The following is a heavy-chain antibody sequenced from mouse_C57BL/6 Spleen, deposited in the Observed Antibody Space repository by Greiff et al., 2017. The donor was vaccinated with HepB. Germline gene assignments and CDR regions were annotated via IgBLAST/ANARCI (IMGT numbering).Heavy chain of an antibody. V-gene: IGHV5-17*01. Sequence: EVELVESGGGLVKPGGSLKLSCAASGFTFSDYGMHWVRQAPEKGLEWVAYISSGSSTIYYADTVKGRFTISRDNAKNTLFLQMTSLRSEDTAMYYCARRYGNFWYFDVWGTGTTVTVSS. CDR3: ARRYGNFWYFDV. CDR1: GFTFSDYG. D-gene: IGHD2-1*01. J-gene: IGHJ1*03. CDR2: ISSGSSTI.